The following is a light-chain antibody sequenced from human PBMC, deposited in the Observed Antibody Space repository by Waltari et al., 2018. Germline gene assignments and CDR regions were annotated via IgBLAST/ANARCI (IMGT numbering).Light chain of an antibody. CDR3: QQSFTTPLT. V-gene: IGKV1-39*01. Sequence: DVQMTQSPSSLSASLGDRVTITCRAGQSISSYLNWYQHKPGMAPKHLIYASSTLQTGVPSRFSGSGAGTDFTLTISSLQPEDFATYYCQQSFTTPLTFGGGTKVEIK. J-gene: IGKJ4*02. CDR1: QSISSY. CDR2: ASS.